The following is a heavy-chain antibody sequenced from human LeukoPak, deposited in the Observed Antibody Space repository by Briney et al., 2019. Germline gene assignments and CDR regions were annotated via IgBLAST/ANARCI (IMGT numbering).Heavy chain of an antibody. V-gene: IGHV3-23*01. J-gene: IGHJ4*02. CDR3: AKDKFIEAAGRLGYNY. CDR1: GFTFSSYA. D-gene: IGHD6-13*01. CDR2: ISGSGAGT. Sequence: GGSLRLSCAASGFTFSSYAMSWVRQAPGKGLEWVSTISGSGAGTYYADSVRGRFTISRDTSKNTLYLQMNSLRAEDTAVYYCAKDKFIEAAGRLGYNYWGQGTLVTVSS.